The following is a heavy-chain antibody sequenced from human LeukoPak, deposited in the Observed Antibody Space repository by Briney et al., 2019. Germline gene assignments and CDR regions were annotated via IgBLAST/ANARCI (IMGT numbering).Heavy chain of an antibody. J-gene: IGHJ3*02. D-gene: IGHD3-22*01. CDR2: IYYSGST. CDR3: ARDQSPMIVGTFDI. CDR1: SGSISSYY. Sequence: SETLSLTCTVSSGSISSYYWSWIRQPPGKGLEWIGYIYYSGSTNYNPSLKSRVTISVDTSKNQFSLKLSSVTAADTAVYYCARDQSPMIVGTFDIWGQGTMVTISS. V-gene: IGHV4-59*01.